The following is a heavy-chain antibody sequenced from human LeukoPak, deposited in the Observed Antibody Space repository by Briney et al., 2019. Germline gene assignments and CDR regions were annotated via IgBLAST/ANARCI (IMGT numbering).Heavy chain of an antibody. Sequence: GSLRLSCAASGFTFSSYWMSWIRQPAGTALEWIVRIYTSGTITYNPSLKSRVTMSVDTSKNQFSLKLSSVTAADTAVYYCARDSGTTGEVNFDPWGQGTLVTVSS. V-gene: IGHV4-4*07. CDR1: GFTFSSYW. D-gene: IGHD3-10*01. CDR3: ARDSGTTGEVNFDP. J-gene: IGHJ5*02. CDR2: IYTSGTI.